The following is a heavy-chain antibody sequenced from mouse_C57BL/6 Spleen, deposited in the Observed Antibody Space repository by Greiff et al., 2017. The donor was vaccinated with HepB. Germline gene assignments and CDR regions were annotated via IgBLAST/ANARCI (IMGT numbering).Heavy chain of an antibody. CDR3: AREGKITTVVATNFDY. V-gene: IGHV5-17*01. D-gene: IGHD1-1*01. CDR2: ISSGSSTI. J-gene: IGHJ2*01. CDR1: GFTFSDYG. Sequence: EVKLVESGGGLVKPGGSLKLSCAASGFTFSDYGMHWVRQAPEKGLEWVAYISSGSSTIYYADTVKGRFTISRDNAKNTLFLQRTSMRSEDTAMYYCAREGKITTVVATNFDYWGQGTTLTVSS.